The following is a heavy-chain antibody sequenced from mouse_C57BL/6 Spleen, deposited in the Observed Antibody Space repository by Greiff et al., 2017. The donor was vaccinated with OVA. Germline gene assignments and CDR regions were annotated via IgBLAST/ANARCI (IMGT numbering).Heavy chain of an antibody. Sequence: EVQLQQSGPELVKPGASVKISCKASGYTFTDYYMNWVKQSHGKSLEWIGDINPNNGGTSYNQKFKGKATLTVDKSSSTAYMELRSLTSEDSAVYYCAPIYYGNYRTDWYFDVWGTGTTVTVSS. CDR2: INPNNGGT. V-gene: IGHV1-26*01. D-gene: IGHD2-1*01. CDR3: APIYYGNYRTDWYFDV. J-gene: IGHJ1*03. CDR1: GYTFTDYY.